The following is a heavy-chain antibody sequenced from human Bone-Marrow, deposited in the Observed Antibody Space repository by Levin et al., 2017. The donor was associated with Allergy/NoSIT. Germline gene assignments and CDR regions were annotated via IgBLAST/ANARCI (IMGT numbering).Heavy chain of an antibody. D-gene: IGHD1-26*01. Sequence: GGSLRLSCAASGFTFSSYAINWVRQTPGTGLEWVSGISPSGGTIYYADSVKGRFTISRDNSKNTVSLQMNSLRVDDTALYYCAKVLVGPIQRPDFDYWGLGTLVTVSS. V-gene: IGHV3-23*01. CDR1: GFTFSSYA. J-gene: IGHJ4*02. CDR2: ISPSGGTI. CDR3: AKVLVGPIQRPDFDY.